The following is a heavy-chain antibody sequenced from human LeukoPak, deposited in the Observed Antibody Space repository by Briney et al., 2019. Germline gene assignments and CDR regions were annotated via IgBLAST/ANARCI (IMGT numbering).Heavy chain of an antibody. CDR3: ATEREGFDY. V-gene: IGHV3-21*01. CDR1: GFFFNTYS. Sequence: GGSLRLSCAASGFFFNTYSMNWVRRAPGKGLEWVAYISTSSNYIYYADSVKGRFTISRDNAKKSLYLQMNSLRADDTAVYFCATEREGFDYWGQGTLVTVSS. J-gene: IGHJ4*02. CDR2: ISTSSNYI.